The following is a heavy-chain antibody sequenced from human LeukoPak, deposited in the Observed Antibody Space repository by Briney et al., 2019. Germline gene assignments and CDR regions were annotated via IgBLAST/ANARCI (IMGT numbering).Heavy chain of an antibody. V-gene: IGHV3-23*01. J-gene: IGHJ3*02. D-gene: IGHD3-3*01. CDR1: GFTFSSYG. CDR2: ISGSGGST. Sequence: GGTLRLSCAASGFTFSSYGMSWVRQAPGKGLEWVSGISGSGGSTYYADSVKGRFTISRDNSRNTLYLQMNRLRAEDTAIYYCAKESFWSGYYTGIGAFDIWGQGTMVTVSS. CDR3: AKESFWSGYYTGIGAFDI.